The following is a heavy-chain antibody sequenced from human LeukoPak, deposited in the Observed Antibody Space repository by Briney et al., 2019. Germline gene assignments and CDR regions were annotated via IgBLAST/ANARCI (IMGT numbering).Heavy chain of an antibody. J-gene: IGHJ6*02. CDR1: GGSISSGGYY. Sequence: SETLSLTCTVSGGSISSGGYYWSWIRQHPGKGLEWIGYIYYSGSTYYNPSLKSRVTISVDTSKNQFSLKLSSVTAADTAVYYCASSSYYYDSSGNYYYGMDVWGQGTTVTVPS. CDR3: ASSSYYYDSSGNYYYGMDV. V-gene: IGHV4-31*03. D-gene: IGHD3-22*01. CDR2: IYYSGST.